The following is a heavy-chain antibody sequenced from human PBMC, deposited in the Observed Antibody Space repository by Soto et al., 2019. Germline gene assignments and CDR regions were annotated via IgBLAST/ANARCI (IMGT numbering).Heavy chain of an antibody. CDR3: ARAIRYCRSTSCYGGYYYMDV. J-gene: IGHJ6*03. V-gene: IGHV1-8*01. Sequence: ASVKVSCKASGYTFTSYDINWVRQATGQGLEWMGWMNPNSGNTGYAQKFQGRVTMTRNTSISTAYMELSSLRSEDTAVYYCARAIRYCRSTSCYGGYYYMDVWGKGTTVTVSS. D-gene: IGHD2-2*01. CDR1: GYTFTSYD. CDR2: MNPNSGNT.